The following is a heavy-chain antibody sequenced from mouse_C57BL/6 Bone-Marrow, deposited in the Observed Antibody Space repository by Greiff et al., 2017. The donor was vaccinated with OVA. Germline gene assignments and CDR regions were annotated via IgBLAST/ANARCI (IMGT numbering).Heavy chain of an antibody. V-gene: IGHV5-15*01. CDR2: ISTLACSI. D-gene: IGHD2-2*01. J-gene: IGHJ2*01. CDR3: ARGGYDYLGY. CDR1: GFTFSDYG. Sequence: EVQLVESGGGLVQPGGSLKLSCAASGFTFSDYGMAWVRQAPRQGPEWVGFISTLACSIYYAENVTGRSTMTGENAKNTLYLERSHRRSEDKAMYYCARGGYDYLGYGGRGTTHTVST.